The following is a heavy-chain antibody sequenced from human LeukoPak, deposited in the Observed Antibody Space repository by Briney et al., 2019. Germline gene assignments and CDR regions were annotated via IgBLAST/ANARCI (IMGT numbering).Heavy chain of an antibody. CDR1: GGSISSTSYY. V-gene: IGHV4-39*01. Sequence: SETLSLTCTVSGGSISSTSYYWGWIRQPPGKGLEWIGNIYYSGSTYYNPSLKSRVTISGDTSKNQFSLKLSSVTAADTAVYYCASQSPTTLLRYPNWFDPWGQGTLVTVSS. CDR3: ASQSPTTLLRYPNWFDP. J-gene: IGHJ5*02. CDR2: IYYSGST. D-gene: IGHD3-9*01.